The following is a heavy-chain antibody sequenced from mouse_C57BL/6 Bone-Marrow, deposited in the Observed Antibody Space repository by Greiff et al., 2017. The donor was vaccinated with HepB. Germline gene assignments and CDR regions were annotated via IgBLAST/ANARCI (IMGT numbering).Heavy chain of an antibody. CDR3: AMGYNHPYYYAMDY. J-gene: IGHJ4*01. CDR2: IHPSDSDT. V-gene: IGHV1-74*01. Sequence: QVQLQQPGAELVKPGASVKVSCKASGYTFTSYWMHWVKQRPGQGLEWIGRIHPSDSDTNYNQKFKGKATLTVDKSSSTAYMQLSSLTPEDSAVYYCAMGYNHPYYYAMDYWGQGTSVTVSS. D-gene: IGHD3-1*01. CDR1: GYTFTSYW.